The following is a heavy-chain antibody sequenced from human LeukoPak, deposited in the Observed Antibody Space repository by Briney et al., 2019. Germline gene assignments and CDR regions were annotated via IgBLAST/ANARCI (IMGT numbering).Heavy chain of an antibody. Sequence: GGSLRLSCAASGFTFSSYEMNWVRQAPGKGLEWVSYISSSGSTIYYADSVKGRFTISRDNAENSLYLQMNSLRAEDTAVYYCARGMDSSLGDAFDIWGQGTMVTVSS. CDR1: GFTFSSYE. D-gene: IGHD6-19*01. CDR2: ISSSGSTI. V-gene: IGHV3-48*03. J-gene: IGHJ3*02. CDR3: ARGMDSSLGDAFDI.